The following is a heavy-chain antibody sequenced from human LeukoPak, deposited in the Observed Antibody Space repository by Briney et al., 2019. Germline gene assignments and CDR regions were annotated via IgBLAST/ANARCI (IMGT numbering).Heavy chain of an antibody. D-gene: IGHD1-26*01. J-gene: IGHJ4*02. Sequence: GGSLRLSCAASGFTFSSYSMNWVRQAPGKGLEWVSYISSSGSTIYYADSVKGRFTISRDNAKNSLYLQMNSLRAEDTAVYYCARDPKFRRLVGTTTVIPLWGQGTLVTVSS. V-gene: IGHV3-48*01. CDR3: ARDPKFRRLVGTTTVIPL. CDR2: ISSSGSTI. CDR1: GFTFSSYS.